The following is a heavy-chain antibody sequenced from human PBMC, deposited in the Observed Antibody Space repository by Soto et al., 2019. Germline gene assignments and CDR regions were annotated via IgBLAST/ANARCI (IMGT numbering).Heavy chain of an antibody. D-gene: IGHD3-22*01. CDR3: ASHYYDSSGWNAFDI. CDR2: IIPIFGTA. V-gene: IGHV1-69*06. Sequence: AASVKVSCKASGGTFSSYAISWVRQAPGQGLEWMGGIIPIFGTANYAQKFQGRVTITADKSTSTAYMELSSLRSEDTAVYYCASHYYDSSGWNAFDIWGQGTMVTVSS. CDR1: GGTFSSYA. J-gene: IGHJ3*02.